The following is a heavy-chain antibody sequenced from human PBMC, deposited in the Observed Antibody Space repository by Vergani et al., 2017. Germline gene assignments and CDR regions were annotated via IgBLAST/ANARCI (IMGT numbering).Heavy chain of an antibody. CDR2: ITYDGTQK. D-gene: IGHD2-15*01. V-gene: IGHV3-30*03. CDR1: GFTSSYYG. Sequence: QVHLVESGGGVVQPGRSLRLFCVVSGFTSSYYGMHWVRQAPGKGLEWVAVITYDGTQKYYADSVKGRFTISRDNSKSTLYLQMNSLRTEDTAVYYCATKSCGTPGCQMGYFREWGQGTLVTVSS. CDR3: ATKSCGTPGCQMGYFRE. J-gene: IGHJ1*01.